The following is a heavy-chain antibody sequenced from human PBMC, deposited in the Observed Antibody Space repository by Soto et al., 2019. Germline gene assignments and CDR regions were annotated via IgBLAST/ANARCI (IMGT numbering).Heavy chain of an antibody. Sequence: SLRLSCAASGFTFSSYAMHWVRQAPGKGLEWVAVISYDGSNKYYADSVKGRFTISRDNSKNTLYLQMNSLRGEDTAVYYCARGCTNGVCPSSYFYYGMDAWGQGTTVT. D-gene: IGHD2-8*01. CDR2: ISYDGSNK. CDR3: ARGCTNGVCPSSYFYYGMDA. CDR1: GFTFSSYA. J-gene: IGHJ6*02. V-gene: IGHV3-30-3*01.